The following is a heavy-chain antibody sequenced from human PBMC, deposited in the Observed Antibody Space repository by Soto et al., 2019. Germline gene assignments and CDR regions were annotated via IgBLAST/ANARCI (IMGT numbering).Heavy chain of an antibody. CDR3: ASGYSYGLGTNWFDP. CDR1: GGSSSSYY. D-gene: IGHD5-18*01. CDR2: IYYSGST. J-gene: IGHJ5*02. Sequence: AETLSLSCAVSGGSSSSYYWSWIRQPPGKGLEWIGYIYYSGSTNYNPSLKSRVTISVDTSKNQFSLKLSSVTAADTAVYYCASGYSYGLGTNWFDPWGQGTLVTVSS. V-gene: IGHV4-59*01.